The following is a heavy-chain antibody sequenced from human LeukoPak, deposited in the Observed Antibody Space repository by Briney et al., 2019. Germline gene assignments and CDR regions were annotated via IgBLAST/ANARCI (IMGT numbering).Heavy chain of an antibody. CDR2: IYSGGST. V-gene: IGHV3-53*01. CDR3: AREIDGYADY. J-gene: IGHJ4*02. CDR1: GFTVSSNY. D-gene: IGHD5-24*01. Sequence: PGGSLRLSCAASGFTVSSNYMSWVCQAPGKGLEWVSVIYSGGSTYYADSVKGRFTISRDNSKNTLYLQMNSLRAEDTAVYYCAREIDGYADYWGQGTLVTVSS.